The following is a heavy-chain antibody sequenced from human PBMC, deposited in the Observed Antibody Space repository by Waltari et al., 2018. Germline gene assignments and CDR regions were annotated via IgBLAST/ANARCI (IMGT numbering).Heavy chain of an antibody. CDR2: IIPIFGTA. J-gene: IGHJ5*02. D-gene: IGHD1-26*01. CDR1: GGTFSSYA. CDR3: ARCTPMGRQWELLQPGWFDP. Sequence: QVQLVQSGAEVKKPGSSVKVSCKASGGTFSSYAISWVRQAPGQGLEWMGRIIPIFGTANYAQKFQGRVTITADKSTSTAYMELSSLRSEDTAVYYCARCTPMGRQWELLQPGWFDPWGQGTLVTVSS. V-gene: IGHV1-69*08.